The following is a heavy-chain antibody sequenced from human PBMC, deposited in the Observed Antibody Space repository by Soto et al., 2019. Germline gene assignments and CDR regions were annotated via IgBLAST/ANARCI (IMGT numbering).Heavy chain of an antibody. CDR1: GGSISSYY. J-gene: IGHJ4*02. CDR3: ARQRSAYDFWSGYFNPYYFDY. Sequence: SETLSLTCTVSGGSISSYYWSWIRQPPGKGLEWIGYIYYSGSTNYNPSLKSRVTISVDTSKNQFSLKLSSVTAADTAVYYCARQRSAYDFWSGYFNPYYFDYWGQGTLVTVSS. D-gene: IGHD3-3*01. V-gene: IGHV4-59*08. CDR2: IYYSGST.